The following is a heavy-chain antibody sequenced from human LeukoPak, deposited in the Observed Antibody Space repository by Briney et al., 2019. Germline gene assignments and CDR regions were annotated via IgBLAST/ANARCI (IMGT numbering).Heavy chain of an antibody. V-gene: IGHV1-18*01. CDR2: ISAYNGNT. D-gene: IGHD3-22*01. J-gene: IGHJ4*02. CDR1: GYTFTSYG. Sequence: ASVKVSCKASGYTFTSYGISWVRQAPGQGLEWMGWISAYNGNTNYAQKFQGRVTITADKSTSTAYMELSSLRSEDTAVYYCARGRITMIVVALDYWGQGTLVTVSS. CDR3: ARGRITMIVVALDY.